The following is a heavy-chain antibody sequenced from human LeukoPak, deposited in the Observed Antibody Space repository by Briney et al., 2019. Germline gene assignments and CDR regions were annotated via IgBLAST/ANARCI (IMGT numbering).Heavy chain of an antibody. J-gene: IGHJ4*02. CDR1: GFAFSNHA. CDR3: ARVGNGRSWDY. CDR2: IYHNGGST. D-gene: IGHD2-15*01. Sequence: GGSLRLSCAASGFAFSNHAMSWVRQAPGKGLEWVSSIYHNGGSTFYADSVKGRFAISRDNAKNSLYLQMNSLRDDDTAVYYCARVGNGRSWDYWGQGTLVSVSS. V-gene: IGHV3-23*01.